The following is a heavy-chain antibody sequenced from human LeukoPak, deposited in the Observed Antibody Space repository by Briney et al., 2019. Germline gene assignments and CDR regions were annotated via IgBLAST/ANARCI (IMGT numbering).Heavy chain of an antibody. J-gene: IGHJ5*02. D-gene: IGHD2-2*01. CDR2: IYSSGST. Sequence: PSETLSLTCTVSGGSMSGYFWSWIRKPAGKGLEWIGRIYSSGSTNYNPSVESRITVSIDTSKKQFSLKLKSVTAADTAIYYCARESLVVFPYWFDPWGQGTLVTVSS. CDR3: ARESLVVFPYWFDP. CDR1: GGSMSGYF. V-gene: IGHV4-4*07.